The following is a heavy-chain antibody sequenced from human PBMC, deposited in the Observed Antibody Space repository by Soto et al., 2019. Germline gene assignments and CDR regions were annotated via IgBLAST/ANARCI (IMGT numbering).Heavy chain of an antibody. CDR1: GGSISSTYY. J-gene: IGHJ4*02. CDR3: ARGGAILHYFDY. Sequence: QVQLQESGPGLVKPSQTLSLTCTVSGGSISSTYYWTWMRQHPGKGLEWIGYIYHGGSTNYNPSLKRRVTMAVDTSKNQTSRKLSSVTAADTAVYYCARGGAILHYFDYWGQGTLVTVSS. D-gene: IGHD3-3*01. V-gene: IGHV4-31*03. CDR2: IYHGGST.